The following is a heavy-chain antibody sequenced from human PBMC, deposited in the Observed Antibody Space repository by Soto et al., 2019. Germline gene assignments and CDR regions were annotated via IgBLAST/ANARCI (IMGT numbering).Heavy chain of an antibody. J-gene: IGHJ6*02. V-gene: IGHV3-30-3*01. D-gene: IGHD2-15*01. CDR2: ISFDGTTD. CDR1: GFNFNNYN. CDR3: ARDNRHCSAFNCYNPGRVFGLDV. Sequence: VGSLRLSCVASGFNFNNYNLHWVRQAPINILESVAVISFDGTTDYYADSVKGRFTVSRDNFKNILSLQMDSLRPEDTAVYYCARDNRHCSAFNCYNPGRVFGLDVWGQGTTLTVSS.